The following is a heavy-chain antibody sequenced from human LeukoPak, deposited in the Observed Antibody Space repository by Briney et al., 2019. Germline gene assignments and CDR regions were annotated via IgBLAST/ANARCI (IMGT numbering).Heavy chain of an antibody. D-gene: IGHD6-19*01. V-gene: IGHV4-34*01. CDR2: INHSGST. Sequence: SETLSLTCAVYGGSFSGYYWSWIRQPPGKGLEWIGEINHSGSTNYNPSLKSRVTISVDTSKNQFSLKLSSVTAADTAVYYCAREGGIAVAGISTPRFDSWGQGTLVTVSS. CDR3: AREGGIAVAGISTPRFDS. J-gene: IGHJ4*02. CDR1: GGSFSGYY.